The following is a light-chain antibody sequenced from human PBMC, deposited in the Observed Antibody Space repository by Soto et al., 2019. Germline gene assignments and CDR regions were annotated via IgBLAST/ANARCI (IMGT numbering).Light chain of an antibody. CDR3: QHYNSYSQA. CDR1: QSISSW. CDR2: DAA. Sequence: DIQMTQSPSTLSASVGDRVTITCRASQSISSWLAWYQQKPGKAPKLLISDAANLESGVPSRFSGSGSGTEFTLTISSLQPDDFATDYCQHYNSYSQAFGQGTTVEIK. V-gene: IGKV1-5*01. J-gene: IGKJ1*01.